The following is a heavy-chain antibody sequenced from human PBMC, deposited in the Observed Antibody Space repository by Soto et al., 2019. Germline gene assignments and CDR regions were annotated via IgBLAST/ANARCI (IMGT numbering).Heavy chain of an antibody. V-gene: IGHV4-59*01. CDR2: VHYSGST. D-gene: IGHD3-22*01. Sequence: SETLSLTCTVSGASITSSYWSWTRQSPGKRLEWIAYVHYSGSTNYNPSLKSRVTISVDTSKNQFSLKLSSVTAADTAVYYCARGYYDSRGQSNTFDIWGQGTMVTRLL. J-gene: IGHJ3*02. CDR3: ARGYYDSRGQSNTFDI. CDR1: GASITSSY.